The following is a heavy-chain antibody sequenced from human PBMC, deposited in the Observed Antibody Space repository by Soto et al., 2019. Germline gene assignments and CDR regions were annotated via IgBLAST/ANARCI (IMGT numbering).Heavy chain of an antibody. J-gene: IGHJ6*02. V-gene: IGHV3-33*08. D-gene: IGHD2-15*01. CDR3: ARADCTGAYCYSWPFNYGVDV. CDR2: IWYDGSNK. CDR1: VFTFNTYG. Sequence: GGSLRLSCTTSVFTFNTYGMHWVRQAPGKGLEWVAIIWYDGSNKYYADSVKGRFTTSRDNSKNTLYLQMNSLRAEDTALYYCARADCTGAYCYSWPFNYGVDVWGQGTTVTVSS.